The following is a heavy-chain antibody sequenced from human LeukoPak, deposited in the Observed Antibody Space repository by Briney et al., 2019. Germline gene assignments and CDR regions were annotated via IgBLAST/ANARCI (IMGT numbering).Heavy chain of an antibody. Sequence: SETLSLTCTVSGGSLSDYYWTWVRQPPGKGLEWIGYIYYSGSTNYNPSLKSRVTISIDTSKNQFSLKLTSVTAADTAVYYCARALGYCSGGSCYQPDYWGQGILVTVSS. CDR2: IYYSGST. J-gene: IGHJ4*02. V-gene: IGHV4-59*08. D-gene: IGHD2-15*01. CDR1: GGSLSDYY. CDR3: ARALGYCSGGSCYQPDY.